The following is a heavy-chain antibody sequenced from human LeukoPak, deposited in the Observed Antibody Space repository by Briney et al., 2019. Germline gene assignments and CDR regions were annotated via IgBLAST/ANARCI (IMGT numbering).Heavy chain of an antibody. CDR3: AKDRAKVLLWFGEPNDY. Sequence: GGSLRLPCAASGFTFSSYAMSWVRQAPGKGLEWVSSISGSGGSTYYADSVKGRFTISRDNSKNTLYLQMNSLRAEDTAVYYCAKDRAKVLLWFGEPNDYWGQGTLVTVSS. CDR2: ISGSGGST. D-gene: IGHD3-10*01. CDR1: GFTFSSYA. V-gene: IGHV3-23*01. J-gene: IGHJ4*02.